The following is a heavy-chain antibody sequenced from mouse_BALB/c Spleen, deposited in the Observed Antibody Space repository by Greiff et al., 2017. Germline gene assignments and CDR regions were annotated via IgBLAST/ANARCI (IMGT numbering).Heavy chain of an antibody. V-gene: IGHV5-6-5*01. CDR2: ISSGGST. Sequence: EVQVVESGGGLVKPGGSLKLSCAASGFTFSSYAMSWVRQTPEKRLEWVASISSGGSTYYPDSVKGRFTISRDNARNILYLQMSSLRSEDTAMYYCARGRDYDDVFAYWGQGTLVTVSA. D-gene: IGHD2-4*01. CDR3: ARGRDYDDVFAY. CDR1: GFTFSSYA. J-gene: IGHJ3*01.